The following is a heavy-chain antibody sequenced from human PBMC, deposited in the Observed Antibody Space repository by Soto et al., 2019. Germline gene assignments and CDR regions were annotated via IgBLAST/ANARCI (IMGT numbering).Heavy chain of an antibody. D-gene: IGHD1-26*01. V-gene: IGHV3-30-3*01. CDR1: GFTFSSFA. CDR2: ISYDRSNT. CDR3: AKDLTLGIVGAWGHYFEY. Sequence: QVQLVESGGGVLQPGRSLRLSCAASGFTFSSFAMHWVRQAPGKGLEWVAFISYDRSNTYYADSVKGRVTISRDNSKKTVYLEINSLRAEDTAVYHCAKDLTLGIVGAWGHYFEYWGQGTLVTVSS. J-gene: IGHJ4*02.